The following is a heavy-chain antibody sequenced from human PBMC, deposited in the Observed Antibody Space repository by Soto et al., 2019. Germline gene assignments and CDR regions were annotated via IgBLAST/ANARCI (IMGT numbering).Heavy chain of an antibody. D-gene: IGHD2-21*01. Sequence: QVQLVESGGGVVQPERSLRLSCAASGVAFSSYAMHWVRQAPGKGLEWVATTSFDGRTKYYADSVKGRFTISRDNSKNILYLQLNSLRPDDTAVYHCAKGAGYSILWYLDYWGQGTLVTVSS. J-gene: IGHJ4*02. CDR3: AKGAGYSILWYLDY. CDR2: TSFDGRTK. CDR1: GVAFSSYA. V-gene: IGHV3-30-3*01.